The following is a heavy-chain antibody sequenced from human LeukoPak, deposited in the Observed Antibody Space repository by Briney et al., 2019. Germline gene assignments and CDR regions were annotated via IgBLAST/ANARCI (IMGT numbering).Heavy chain of an antibody. CDR3: ARDRITIFGVVTYYYGMDV. Sequence: PSETLSLTCTVSGGSINSYYWSWLRQPPGKGLEWIGYIHYSGSIDYNPSLKSRVTISVDTSKNQFSLKLSSVTAADTAVYYCARDRITIFGVVTYYYGMDVWGQGTTVTVSS. CDR2: IHYSGSI. CDR1: GGSINSYY. D-gene: IGHD3-3*01. J-gene: IGHJ6*02. V-gene: IGHV4-59*12.